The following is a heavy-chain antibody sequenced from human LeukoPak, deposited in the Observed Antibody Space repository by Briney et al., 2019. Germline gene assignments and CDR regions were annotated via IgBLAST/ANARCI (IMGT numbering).Heavy chain of an antibody. Sequence: GGSLRLSCAASGFTFSSCWTNWVRHAPGKGLEWVTNKKQDGIEMNYVESVKAPFTISRDNAQNSLYLQMNSLRVEDTAVYYCVTLDTRDKFGGWGQGTLVTVSP. CDR1: GFTFSSCW. V-gene: IGHV3-7*01. CDR2: KKQDGIEM. D-gene: IGHD3-16*01. CDR3: VTLDTRDKFGG. J-gene: IGHJ4*02.